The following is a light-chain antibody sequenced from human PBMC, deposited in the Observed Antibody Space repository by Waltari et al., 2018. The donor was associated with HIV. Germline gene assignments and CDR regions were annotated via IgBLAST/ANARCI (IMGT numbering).Light chain of an antibody. CDR3: CSYAGSFWV. Sequence: SYELTQPPSVSVSPGQTASITCSGDKLGDKYACWYQQKPGQSPILVIYQDNKRPSGIPERFSGSNSGNTATLTISGTQAMDEADYYCCSYAGSFWVFGGGTKLTVL. J-gene: IGLJ3*02. CDR2: QDN. V-gene: IGLV3-1*01. CDR1: KLGDKY.